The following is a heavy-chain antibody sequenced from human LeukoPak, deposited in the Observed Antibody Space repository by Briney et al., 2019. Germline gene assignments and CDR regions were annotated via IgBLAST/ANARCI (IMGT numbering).Heavy chain of an antibody. Sequence: SETLSLTCAAYGGSFSGYYWSWIRQPPGKGLEWIGEINHSGSTNYNPSLKSRVTISVDTSKNQFSLMLSCVTAADTAVYYCARGLRYSFGHHANDYWGEGTLVTVSS. CDR1: GGSFSGYY. J-gene: IGHJ4*02. D-gene: IGHD5-18*01. CDR2: INHSGST. CDR3: ARGLRYSFGHHANDY. V-gene: IGHV4-34*01.